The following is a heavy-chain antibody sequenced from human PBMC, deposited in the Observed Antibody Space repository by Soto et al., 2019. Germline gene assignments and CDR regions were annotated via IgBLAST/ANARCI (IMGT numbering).Heavy chain of an antibody. Sequence: QVQLQESGPGLVKPSQTLSLTCTVSGGSISSGDYYWSWICQPPGKGLEWIGYIYYSGSTYYNPSLKRRVTISVDTSKNQFSLKLSSVTAADTAVYYCARALVSYGSRWFDPWGQGTLVTVSS. CDR1: GGSISSGDYY. CDR3: ARALVSYGSRWFDP. J-gene: IGHJ5*02. CDR2: IYYSGST. V-gene: IGHV4-30-4*01. D-gene: IGHD5-18*01.